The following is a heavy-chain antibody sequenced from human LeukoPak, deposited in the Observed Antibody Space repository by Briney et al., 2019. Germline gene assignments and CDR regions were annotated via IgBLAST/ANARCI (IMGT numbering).Heavy chain of an antibody. CDR3: AREGGSSKVDY. V-gene: IGHV4-59*01. J-gene: IGHJ4*02. Sequence: SETLSLTCAVYGGSFSGYYWSWIRQPPGKGLEWIGYIYYSGSTNYNPSLKSRVTISVDTSKNQFSLKLSSVTAADTAVYYCAREGGSSKVDYWGQGTLVTVSS. D-gene: IGHD6-6*01. CDR1: GGSFSGYY. CDR2: IYYSGST.